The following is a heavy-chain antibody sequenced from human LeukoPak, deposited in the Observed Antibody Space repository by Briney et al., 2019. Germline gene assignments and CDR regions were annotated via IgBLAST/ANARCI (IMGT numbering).Heavy chain of an antibody. Sequence: PSETLSLTCTVSGGSISSGGYYWSWIRQPPGKGLEWIGYIYHSGSTYYNPSLKSRVTISVDRSKNQFSLKLSSVTAADTAVYYCARALLWFGPNWFDPWGQGTLVTVSS. CDR1: GGSISSGGYY. V-gene: IGHV4-30-2*01. CDR2: IYHSGST. CDR3: ARALLWFGPNWFDP. J-gene: IGHJ5*02. D-gene: IGHD3-10*01.